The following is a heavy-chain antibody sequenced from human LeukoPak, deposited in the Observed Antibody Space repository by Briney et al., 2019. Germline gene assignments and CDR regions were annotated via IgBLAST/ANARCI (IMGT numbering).Heavy chain of an antibody. CDR1: GDSILSNY. CDR2: IYGSGNT. J-gene: IGHJ4*02. D-gene: IGHD3-22*01. Sequence: PSETLSLTCSVSGDSILSNYWSWIRQPAGKGLEWIGHIYGSGNTNYNPPLKSRVTMSVDNSKNQFSPKLSSVTAADTAVYYCARRSGSGYYYYWGQGTLVTVSS. CDR3: ARRSGSGYYYY. V-gene: IGHV4-4*07.